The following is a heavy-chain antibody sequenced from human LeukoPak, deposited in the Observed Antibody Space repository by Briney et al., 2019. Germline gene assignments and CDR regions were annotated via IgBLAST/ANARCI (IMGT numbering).Heavy chain of an antibody. J-gene: IGHJ4*02. CDR2: ISSSSSYI. Sequence: PGGSLRLSCAASGFTFSRYSMNWVRQAPGKGLEWVSCISSSSSYIYYANSVKDRFTISRDNAKNSLYLQMNSLRAEDTAVYYCVRDYENLTGSKTRFHYWGQGTLVTVSS. CDR3: VRDYENLTGSKTRFHY. D-gene: IGHD3-9*01. V-gene: IGHV3-21*01. CDR1: GFTFSRYS.